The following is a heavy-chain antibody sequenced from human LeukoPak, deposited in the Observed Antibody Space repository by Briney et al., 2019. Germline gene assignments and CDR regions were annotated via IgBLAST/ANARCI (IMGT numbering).Heavy chain of an antibody. J-gene: IGHJ4*02. CDR2: IHYSGST. CDR1: GGSISSYY. V-gene: IGHV4-59*01. D-gene: IGHD5-18*01. Sequence: SETLSLTCTVSGGSISSYYWSWIRQPPGKGLEWIGYIHYSGSTDYNPSLKSRVTISIDTSKTQFSLILSSVTAAGTAVYYCARGARGYSYGPYDYWGQGTLVTVSS. CDR3: ARGARGYSYGPYDY.